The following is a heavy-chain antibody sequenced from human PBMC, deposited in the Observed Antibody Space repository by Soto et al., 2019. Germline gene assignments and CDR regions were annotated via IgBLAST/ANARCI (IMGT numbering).Heavy chain of an antibody. Sequence: EVKVVESGGGLVQPGGSLRLSCAASGFTFTSYSMNWVRQAPGKGLEWVSYISSSSGTIYYADSVKGRFTISRDNAKNSLFLQMNSLRAEDTAVYYCARNVFTSYDFWGGPQGDYWGQGTLVTVSS. CDR1: GFTFTSYS. D-gene: IGHD3-3*01. CDR3: ARNVFTSYDFWGGPQGDY. CDR2: ISSSSGTI. V-gene: IGHV3-48*01. J-gene: IGHJ4*02.